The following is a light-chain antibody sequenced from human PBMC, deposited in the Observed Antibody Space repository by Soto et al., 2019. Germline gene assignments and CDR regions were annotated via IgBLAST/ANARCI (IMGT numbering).Light chain of an antibody. CDR1: HSVSKY. J-gene: IGKJ2*01. V-gene: IGKV3-11*01. CDR2: DAS. Sequence: EIVLTQSPASLSLSPGERATLSGRASHSVSKYVAWYQQKPGQAPRLLIFDASTRATGIPARFSGSGSGTDFTLTISSLEPEDFAVYYCQQRSTWPYTFGQGTKVDIK. CDR3: QQRSTWPYT.